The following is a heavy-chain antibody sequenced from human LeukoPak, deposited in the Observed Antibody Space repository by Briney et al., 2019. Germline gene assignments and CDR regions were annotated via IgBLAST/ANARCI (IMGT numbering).Heavy chain of an antibody. Sequence: GASVKVSCKASGYRFTSYSIHWVRQAPGQRLEWMGSVDAGSGNRKYSQKFQGRVTITSDTSASTAYMELSSLRSEDTAVYYCSRKYSSSSPYYYYGMDVWGQGTTVTVPS. V-gene: IGHV1-3*01. CDR2: VDAGSGNR. J-gene: IGHJ6*02. CDR3: SRKYSSSSPYYYYGMDV. D-gene: IGHD6-6*01. CDR1: GYRFTSYS.